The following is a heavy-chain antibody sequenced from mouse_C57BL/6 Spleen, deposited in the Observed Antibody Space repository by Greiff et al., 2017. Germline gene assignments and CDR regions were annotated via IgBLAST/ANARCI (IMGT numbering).Heavy chain of an antibody. CDR3: ASYDGSWFAY. J-gene: IGHJ3*01. Sequence: DVQLQESGPELVKPGDSVKISCKASGYSFTGYFMNWVMQSHGKSLEWIGRINPYNGDTFYNQKFKGKATLTVDKSSSTAHMELRSLTSEDSAVYYCASYDGSWFAYWGQGTLVTVSA. CDR2: INPYNGDT. V-gene: IGHV1-20*01. D-gene: IGHD2-12*01. CDR1: GYSFTGYF.